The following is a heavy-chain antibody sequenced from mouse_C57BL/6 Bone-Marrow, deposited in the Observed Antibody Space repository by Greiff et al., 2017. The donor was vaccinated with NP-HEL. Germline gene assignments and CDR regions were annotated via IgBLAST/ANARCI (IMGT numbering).Heavy chain of an antibody. CDR2: ISGGGGNT. J-gene: IGHJ3*01. D-gene: IGHD2-4*01. V-gene: IGHV5-9*01. CDR3: ARPPYDYDAY. Sequence: EVKLVESGGGLVKPGGSLKLSCAASGFTFSSYTMSWVRQTPEKRLEWVATISGGGGNTYYPDSVKGRFTISRDNAKNTLYLQMSSLRSEDTALYYCARPPYDYDAYWGQGTLVTVSA. CDR1: GFTFSSYT.